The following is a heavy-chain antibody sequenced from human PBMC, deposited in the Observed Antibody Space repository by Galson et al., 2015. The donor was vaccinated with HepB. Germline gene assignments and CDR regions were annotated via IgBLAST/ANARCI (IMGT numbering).Heavy chain of an antibody. V-gene: IGHV3-23*01. J-gene: IGHJ2*01. Sequence: SLRLSCAASGFTFSSYAMTWVRQAPGKGLEWVSSVSDGGGGTYYADSVKGRFTISRDSSKNTLYLQMNNLRAEDTAVYYCAKAVASYWYFDLWGRGTLVTVSS. CDR2: VSDGGGGT. CDR3: AKAVASYWYFDL. D-gene: IGHD4-23*01. CDR1: GFTFSSYA.